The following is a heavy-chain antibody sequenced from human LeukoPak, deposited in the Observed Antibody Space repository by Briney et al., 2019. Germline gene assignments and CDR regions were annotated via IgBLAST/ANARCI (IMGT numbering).Heavy chain of an antibody. D-gene: IGHD3-3*01. CDR1: GYTFTSYG. Sequence: ASVKVSCKASGYTFTSYGISWVRQAPGQGLEWMGWISAYNGNTNYAQKLQGRVTMTTDTSTSTAYMELRSLRSDDTAVYYCARDRVFGVVIPRPNWFDPWGQGTLVTVSS. V-gene: IGHV1-18*01. J-gene: IGHJ5*02. CDR3: ARDRVFGVVIPRPNWFDP. CDR2: ISAYNGNT.